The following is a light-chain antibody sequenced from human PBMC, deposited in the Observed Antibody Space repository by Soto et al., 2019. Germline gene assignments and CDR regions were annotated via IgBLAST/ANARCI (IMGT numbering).Light chain of an antibody. CDR2: GAS. Sequence: EIVLTQSPGTLSLSPGERATLSCRASQSVRSSYLAWYQQKHGQAPRLLIYGASSRANGIPDRFSGSGSGTDFTLTISKQEPGDSAVYYCKKYGSSPLTFGGGPKVEIK. CDR1: QSVRSSY. CDR3: KKYGSSPLT. V-gene: IGKV3-20*01. J-gene: IGKJ4*01.